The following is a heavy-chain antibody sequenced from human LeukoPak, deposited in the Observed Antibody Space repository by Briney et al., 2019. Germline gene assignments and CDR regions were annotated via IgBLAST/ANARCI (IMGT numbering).Heavy chain of an antibody. Sequence: QPGGSLRLSCAASGFTFSSYEMNWVRQAPGKGLEWVSYISSSGSTIYYADSVKGRFTISRDNAKNSLYLQMKSLRDEDTAVYYCARYGSGTSYITNYFDYWGQGTLVTVSS. J-gene: IGHJ4*02. CDR1: GFTFSSYE. V-gene: IGHV3-48*03. D-gene: IGHD3-10*01. CDR2: ISSSGSTI. CDR3: ARYGSGTSYITNYFDY.